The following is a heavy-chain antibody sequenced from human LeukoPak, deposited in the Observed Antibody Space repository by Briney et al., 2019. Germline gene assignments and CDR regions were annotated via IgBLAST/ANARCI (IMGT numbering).Heavy chain of an antibody. CDR1: GGSIRSGDYS. CDR2: IYYSGST. J-gene: IGHJ4*02. Sequence: SETLSLTCTVSGGSIRSGDYSWSWIRQPPGKGLEWIGYIYYSGSTYYNPSLKSRVTISGDTSKNQFSLNLSSVTAANTAVYYCATDRARGGDSFDYWGQGTLVTVSS. CDR3: ATDRARGGDSFDY. D-gene: IGHD3-10*01. V-gene: IGHV4-30-4*01.